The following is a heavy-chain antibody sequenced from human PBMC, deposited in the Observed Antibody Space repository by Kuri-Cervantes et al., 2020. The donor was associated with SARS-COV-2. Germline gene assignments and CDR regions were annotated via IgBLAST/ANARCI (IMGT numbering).Heavy chain of an antibody. CDR1: GGSIRSGSYY. D-gene: IGHD1-26*01. J-gene: IGHJ4*02. Sequence: GSLRLSCTVSGGSIRSGSYYWGWIRQSPGKGLEWIGSIYYSGNTLYNPSLKSRLTISVDTSKKQFSLKLTSVTAADTAVYYCARDLQKWEQPEYWGQGALVTVSS. CDR3: ARDLQKWEQPEY. V-gene: IGHV4-39*07. CDR2: IYYSGNT.